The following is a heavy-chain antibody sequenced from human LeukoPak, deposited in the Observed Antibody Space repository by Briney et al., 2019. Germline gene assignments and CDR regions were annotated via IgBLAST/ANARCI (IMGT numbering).Heavy chain of an antibody. J-gene: IGHJ4*02. CDR2: ISSSSSYI. D-gene: IGHD6-19*01. V-gene: IGHV3-21*01. CDR3: ARKGAGTSASHFDY. CDR1: GFTFSSYS. Sequence: PGGSLRLSCAASGFTFSSYSMNWVRQAPGKGLEWVSSISSSSSYIHYADAVKGRFTISRDSAKNSLYLQMNSLRAEDTAVYYYARKGAGTSASHFDYWGQGTLVTVSS.